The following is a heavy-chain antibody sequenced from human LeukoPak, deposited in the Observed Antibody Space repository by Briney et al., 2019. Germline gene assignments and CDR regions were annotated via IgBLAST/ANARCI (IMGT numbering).Heavy chain of an antibody. J-gene: IGHJ6*04. V-gene: IGHV3-48*03. CDR1: GFPFSSYE. D-gene: IGHD3-10*01. CDR3: AVYGSGFFP. CDR2: ISSSGSTR. Sequence: GGSLRLSCAASGFPFSSYEMNWYRQAPGKGLEWVSYISSSGSTRYYTDSVKGRFTISRDNAKNSLYLQMNSLRAEDTAVYYCAVYGSGFFPWGKGTTVTISS.